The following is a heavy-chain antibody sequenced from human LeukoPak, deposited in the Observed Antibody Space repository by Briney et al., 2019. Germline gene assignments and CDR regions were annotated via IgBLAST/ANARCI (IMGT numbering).Heavy chain of an antibody. V-gene: IGHV3-64D*08. CDR3: VRRHDYGDY. D-gene: IGHD4-17*01. CDR1: GFTFSNYG. Sequence: GGSLRLSCSVSGFTFSNYGMHWVRQAPGKGLEYVSAISSNGGGTYYADSVKGRFTISRDNSKDILYLQMNSLRGEDTAVYYCVRRHDYGDYWGQGTLVTVSS. CDR2: ISSNGGGT. J-gene: IGHJ4*02.